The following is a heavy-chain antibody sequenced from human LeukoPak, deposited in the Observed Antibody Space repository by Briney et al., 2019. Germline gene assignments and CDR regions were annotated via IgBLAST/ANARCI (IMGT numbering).Heavy chain of an antibody. J-gene: IGHJ6*03. CDR3: ARGYCSGGSCYSSYYYSYMDV. D-gene: IGHD2-15*01. Sequence: PSETLSLTCAVYGGSFSGYYWSWIRQPAGKGLEWIGRIYTSGSTNYNPSLKSRVTISVDRSKNQFSLKLSSVTAADTAVYYCARGYCSGGSCYSSYYYSYMDVWGKGTTVTVSS. V-gene: IGHV4-59*10. CDR1: GGSFSGYY. CDR2: IYTSGST.